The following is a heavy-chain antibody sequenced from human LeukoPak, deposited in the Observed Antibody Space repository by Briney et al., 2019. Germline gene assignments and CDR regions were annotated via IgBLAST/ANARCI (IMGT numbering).Heavy chain of an antibody. CDR1: GYTFTDYY. V-gene: IGHV1-2*02. CDR3: ARGDMITFGRMRYYFDY. J-gene: IGHJ4*02. CDR2: INPNSGGT. Sequence: VASVKVSCKASGYTFTDYYMHWVRQAPGQGLEWMGWINPNSGGTNYAQKFQGRVTITRDASISTAYMELSRLRSDDTAVYYCARGDMITFGRMRYYFDYWGQGTLVTVSS. D-gene: IGHD3-16*01.